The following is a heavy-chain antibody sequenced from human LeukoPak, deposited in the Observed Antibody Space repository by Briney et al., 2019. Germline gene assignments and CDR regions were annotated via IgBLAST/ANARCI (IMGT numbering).Heavy chain of an antibody. J-gene: IGHJ3*02. D-gene: IGHD1-26*01. CDR2: ISYDGSNK. V-gene: IGHV3-30*18. CDR1: GFTFSSYG. CDR3: AKGHSGSYHQPDAFDI. Sequence: GGSLRLSCAASGFTFSSYGMHWVRQAPGKGLEWVAVISYDGSNKYYADSVKGRFTISRDNSKNTLYLQMNSLRAEDTAVYYCAKGHSGSYHQPDAFDIWGQGTMVTVPS.